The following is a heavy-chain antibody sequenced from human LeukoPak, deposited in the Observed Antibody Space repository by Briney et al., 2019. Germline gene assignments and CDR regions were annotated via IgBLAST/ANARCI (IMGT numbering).Heavy chain of an antibody. D-gene: IGHD6-13*01. CDR3: ARAAGNRYFQH. J-gene: IGHJ1*01. V-gene: IGHV4-39*01. CDR1: GGSISTSAYY. CDR2: IYYSGST. Sequence: SETLSLTCIVSGGSISTSAYYWGWIRQPPGKGLEWIGSIYYSGSTYYNPSLKSRVTISVDTSKNQFSLKLSSVTAADTAVYYCARAAGNRYFQHWGQGTLVTVSS.